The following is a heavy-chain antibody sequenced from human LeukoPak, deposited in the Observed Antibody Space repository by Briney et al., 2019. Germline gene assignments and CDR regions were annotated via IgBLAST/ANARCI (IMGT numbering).Heavy chain of an antibody. Sequence: ASVKDSCKASGYTLTSCYMHWVRQAPGQGLEWMGIINPSGGSTSYAQKFQGRVTMTRDTSTSTVYMELSRLRSEDTAVYYCARSTQPGAFDIWGQGTMVTVP. V-gene: IGHV1-46*01. CDR3: ARSTQPGAFDI. CDR2: INPSGGST. D-gene: IGHD2-2*01. CDR1: GYTLTSCY. J-gene: IGHJ3*02.